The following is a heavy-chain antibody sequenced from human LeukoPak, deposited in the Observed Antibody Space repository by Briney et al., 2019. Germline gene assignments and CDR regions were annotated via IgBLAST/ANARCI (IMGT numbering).Heavy chain of an antibody. D-gene: IGHD4-23*01. CDR2: IWYDGSNK. Sequence: GGSLRLSCGASGFTFSRYGMHWVRQAPGKGLEWVAIIWYDGSNKYYADSVKGRFTISRDNSKNTLYLQMNSLRAEDTAVYYCARDSSTTVAGAFDIWGQGTMVTVSS. CDR1: GFTFSRYG. CDR3: ARDSSTTVAGAFDI. V-gene: IGHV3-33*01. J-gene: IGHJ3*02.